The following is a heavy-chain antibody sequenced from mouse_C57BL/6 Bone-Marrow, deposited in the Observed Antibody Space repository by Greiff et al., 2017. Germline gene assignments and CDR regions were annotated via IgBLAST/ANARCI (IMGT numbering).Heavy chain of an antibody. V-gene: IGHV1-81*01. Sequence: QVQLKESGAELARPGASVKLSCKASGYTFTSYGISWVKQRPGQGLEWIGEIYPRSGNTYYNEKFKGKATLTADKSSSTAYMELRSLTSEDSAVYFCARDSRRGFAYWGQGTLVTVSA. CDR3: ARDSRRGFAY. CDR1: GYTFTSYG. J-gene: IGHJ3*01. CDR2: IYPRSGNT.